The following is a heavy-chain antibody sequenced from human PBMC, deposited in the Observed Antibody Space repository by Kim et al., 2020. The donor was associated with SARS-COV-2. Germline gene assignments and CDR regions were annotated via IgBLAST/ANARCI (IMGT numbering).Heavy chain of an antibody. CDR2: NSGSI. V-gene: IGHV3-9*01. CDR3: AKDLTDY. Sequence: NSGSIGYADSVKGRFTISRDNAKNSLYLQMNSLRAEDTALYYCAKDLTDYWGQGTLVTVSS. J-gene: IGHJ4*02.